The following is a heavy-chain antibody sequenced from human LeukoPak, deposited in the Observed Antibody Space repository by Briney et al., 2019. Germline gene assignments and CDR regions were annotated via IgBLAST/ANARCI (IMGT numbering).Heavy chain of an antibody. D-gene: IGHD3-10*01. CDR2: IYYSGST. Sequence: SETLSLTCTVSGDSFSSYYWSWLRQPPGKGLEWIGYIYYSGSTNYNPSLKSRVTISVDTSKNQFSLKLSSVTAADTAVYYCAIMVRGVDYWGQGTLVTVSS. V-gene: IGHV4-59*08. CDR1: GDSFSSYY. J-gene: IGHJ4*02. CDR3: AIMVRGVDY.